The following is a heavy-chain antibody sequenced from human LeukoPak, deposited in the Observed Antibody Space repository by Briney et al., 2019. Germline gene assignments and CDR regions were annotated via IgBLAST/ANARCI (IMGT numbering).Heavy chain of an antibody. CDR2: IKSKGDGETI. CDR1: GFTFTNAW. CDR3: TTDLGLTMIRGVIVY. D-gene: IGHD3-10*01. J-gene: IGHJ4*02. V-gene: IGHV3-15*01. Sequence: GGSLRLSCAASGFTFTNAWMSWVRQAPGKGLEWVGRIKSKGDGETIDNAAPVKGRITMSRDDSKATLYLQMNSLKAEDTAVYYCTTDLGLTMIRGVIVYWGQGTLVTVSS.